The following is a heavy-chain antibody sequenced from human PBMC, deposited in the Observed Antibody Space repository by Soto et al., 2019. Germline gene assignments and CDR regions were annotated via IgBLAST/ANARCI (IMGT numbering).Heavy chain of an antibody. CDR3: ARGGVYGGKIDY. D-gene: IGHD4-17*01. J-gene: IGHJ4*02. V-gene: IGHV4-30-2*01. Sequence: SETLSLTCAVSGGSISSGGYSWSWIRQPPGKGLEWIGYIYHSGSTYYNPSLKSRVTISVDRSKNQFSLKLSSVTAADTAVYYCARGGVYGGKIDYWGQGTLVTVSS. CDR2: IYHSGST. CDR1: GGSISSGGYS.